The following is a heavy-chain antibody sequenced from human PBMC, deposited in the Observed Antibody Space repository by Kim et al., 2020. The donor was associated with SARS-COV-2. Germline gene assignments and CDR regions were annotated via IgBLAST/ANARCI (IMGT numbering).Heavy chain of an antibody. CDR2: TRNKANSYTT. CDR1: GFTFSDHY. Sequence: GGSLRLSCAASGFTFSDHYMDWVGQASGKGLEWVGRTRNKANSYTTEYAASVKGRFTISRDDSKNSLYLQMNSLKTEDTAVYYCARAGSSGYYLGDYWGQRTLVTVSS. D-gene: IGHD3-22*01. V-gene: IGHV3-72*01. J-gene: IGHJ4*02. CDR3: ARAGSSGYYLGDY.